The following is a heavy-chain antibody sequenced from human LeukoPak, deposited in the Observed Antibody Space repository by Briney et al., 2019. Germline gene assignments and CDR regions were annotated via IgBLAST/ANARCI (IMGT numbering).Heavy chain of an antibody. V-gene: IGHV3-74*01. J-gene: IGHJ4*02. Sequence: AGGSLRLSCAASGFTFSSYWMYWVRQAPGKGPVWVSRMNSDGSSTSYADSVKGRFTISRDNAKNTLYLQMNSLRAEDTAVYYCARGRYSISSGAVDYWGQGTLVTVSS. CDR3: ARGRYSISSGAVDY. CDR2: MNSDGSST. CDR1: GFTFSSYW. D-gene: IGHD6-6*01.